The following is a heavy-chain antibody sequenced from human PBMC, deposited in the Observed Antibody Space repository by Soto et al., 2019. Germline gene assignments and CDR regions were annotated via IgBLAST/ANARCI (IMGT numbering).Heavy chain of an antibody. V-gene: IGHV3-15*01. J-gene: IGHJ4*02. CDR2: IKSKTDGGTT. CDR1: GFTFSNAW. D-gene: IGHD3-9*01. Sequence: GGSLRLSCAASGFTFSNAWMSWVCQAPGKGLEWVGRIKSKTDGGTTDYAAPVKGRFTISRDDSKNTLYLQMNSLKTEDTAVYYCTTVLDILTGYYFDYWGQGTLVTVSS. CDR3: TTVLDILTGYYFDY.